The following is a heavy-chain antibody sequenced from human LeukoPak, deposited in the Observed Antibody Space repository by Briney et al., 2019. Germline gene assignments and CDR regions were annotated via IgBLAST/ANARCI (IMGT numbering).Heavy chain of an antibody. Sequence: AGGSLRLSCAASGFTFSSYAMSWVRQAPGKGLEWVSAISGSGGSRYYAASVKGRFTISRDNSKNTLYLQMNSLRAEDTAVYYCAKAQYSSGWGYYFDYWGQGTLVTVSS. V-gene: IGHV3-23*01. J-gene: IGHJ4*02. D-gene: IGHD6-19*01. CDR2: ISGSGGSR. CDR3: AKAQYSSGWGYYFDY. CDR1: GFTFSSYA.